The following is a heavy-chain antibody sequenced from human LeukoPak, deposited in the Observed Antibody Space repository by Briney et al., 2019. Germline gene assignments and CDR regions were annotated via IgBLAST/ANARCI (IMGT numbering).Heavy chain of an antibody. V-gene: IGHV4-34*01. CDR3: AREPGGSRGYSYGFDY. D-gene: IGHD5-18*01. Sequence: SETLSLTCAVYGGSFSGYYWSWIRQPPGKGLEWIGEINHSGSTNYNPSLKSRVTISVDTSKNQFSLKLSSVTAADTAVYYCAREPGGSRGYSYGFDYWGQGILVTVSS. CDR1: GGSFSGYY. CDR2: INHSGST. J-gene: IGHJ4*02.